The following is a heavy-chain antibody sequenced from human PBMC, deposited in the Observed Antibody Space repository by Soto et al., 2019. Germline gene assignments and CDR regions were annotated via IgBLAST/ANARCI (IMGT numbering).Heavy chain of an antibody. CDR2: INHSGST. Sequence: SETLSLTCAVYGGSFSGYYWTWIRQPPGTGLEWIGEINHSGSTNYNPSLKRRGTISVDTSNNQFSLKLTSVTAADTAVYYCARDKITGLFDYWGQGTLVTVSS. V-gene: IGHV4-34*01. CDR1: GGSFSGYY. CDR3: ARDKITGLFDY. J-gene: IGHJ4*02. D-gene: IGHD2-8*02.